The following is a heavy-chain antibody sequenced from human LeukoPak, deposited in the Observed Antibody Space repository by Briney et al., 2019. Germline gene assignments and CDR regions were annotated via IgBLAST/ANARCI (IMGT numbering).Heavy chain of an antibody. CDR3: ARDRPFGSGSFPDY. D-gene: IGHD3-10*01. Sequence: GGSLRLSCAASGFTVSNKYMSWVRQTPGKGLEWVSVIYSGGSTYYADSVKGRFTISKDNSKNTLYLQMNSLRAEDTAVYHCARDRPFGSGSFPDYWGQGTLVTVSS. V-gene: IGHV3-53*01. CDR1: GFTVSNKY. J-gene: IGHJ4*02. CDR2: IYSGGST.